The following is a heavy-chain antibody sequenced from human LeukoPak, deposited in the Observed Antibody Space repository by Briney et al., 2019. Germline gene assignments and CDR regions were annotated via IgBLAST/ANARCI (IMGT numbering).Heavy chain of an antibody. D-gene: IGHD5-24*01. J-gene: IGHJ4*02. Sequence: PGESLRLSCAGPGFTFSSYAMSWVRQAPGKGLEWVSGISGSGESTSYGASVKGRFTISRDNSKSAVYLQMNSLRVEDTAVYCCAKDDDGHNSGDFDYWGQGTLVTVSS. CDR1: GFTFSSYA. CDR3: AKDDDGHNSGDFDY. CDR2: ISGSGEST. V-gene: IGHV3-23*01.